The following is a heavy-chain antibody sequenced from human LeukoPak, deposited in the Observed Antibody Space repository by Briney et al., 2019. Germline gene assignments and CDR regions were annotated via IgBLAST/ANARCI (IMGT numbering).Heavy chain of an antibody. CDR2: IIPIFGTA. CDR1: GGTFSSYA. Sequence: GASVKVSCKASGGTFSSYAISWVRQAPGQGLEWMGGIIPIFGTANYAQMFQGRVTITTDEFTSTAYMELSSLRSEDTAVYYCARARAGQDAFDIWGQGTMVTVSS. J-gene: IGHJ3*02. CDR3: ARARAGQDAFDI. D-gene: IGHD6-19*01. V-gene: IGHV1-69*05.